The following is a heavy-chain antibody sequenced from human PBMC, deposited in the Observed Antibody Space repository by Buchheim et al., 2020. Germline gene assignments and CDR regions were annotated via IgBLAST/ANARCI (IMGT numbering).Heavy chain of an antibody. V-gene: IGHV3-30*18. CDR1: GFTFSSYG. CDR3: AKGSIAARPDLYYYYGMDV. CDR2: ISYDGSNK. J-gene: IGHJ6*02. Sequence: QVQLVESGGGVVQPGRSLRLSCAASGFTFSSYGMHWVRQAPGKGLEWVAVISYDGSNKYYADSVKGRFTISRDNSKNTLYLQMNSLRAEDTAVYYCAKGSIAARPDLYYYYGMDVWGQGTT. D-gene: IGHD6-6*01.